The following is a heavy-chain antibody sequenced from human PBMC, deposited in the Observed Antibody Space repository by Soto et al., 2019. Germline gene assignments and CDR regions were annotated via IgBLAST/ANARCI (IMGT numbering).Heavy chain of an antibody. CDR2: ISTNGGST. V-gene: IGHV3-64D*06. J-gene: IGHJ4*02. D-gene: IGHD3-22*01. CDR3: VKGEYYYDSSGYYPFDY. CDR1: GFTFSIYA. Sequence: PGGSLRLSCSASGFTFSIYAMHWVRQAPGKGLEYVSSISTNGGSTDYADSVKGRFTISRDNSKNTVYLQMSSLRAEDTVVYYCVKGEYYYDSSGYYPFDYWGQGTLVTVSS.